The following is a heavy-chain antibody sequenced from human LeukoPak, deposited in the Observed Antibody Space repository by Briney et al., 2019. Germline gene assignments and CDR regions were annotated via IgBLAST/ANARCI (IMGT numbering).Heavy chain of an antibody. J-gene: IGHJ6*03. CDR3: ARRMAGTVDYYYYYCMDV. V-gene: IGHV4-59*08. Sequence: SETLSLTCTVSGGSISSYYWSWIRQPPGKGLEWIGYIYYSGSTNYNPSLKSRVTISVDTSKNQFSLKLSSVTAADTAVYYCARRMAGTVDYYYYYCMDVWGKGTTVTVSS. CDR1: GGSISSYY. D-gene: IGHD1-1*01. CDR2: IYYSGST.